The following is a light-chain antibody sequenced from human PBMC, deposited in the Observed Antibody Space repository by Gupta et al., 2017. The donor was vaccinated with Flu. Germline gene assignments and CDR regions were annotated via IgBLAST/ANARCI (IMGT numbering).Light chain of an antibody. CDR1: QSVLYSSNNKNY. CDR3: QQDDSTPLT. CDR2: WAS. J-gene: IGKJ4*01. V-gene: IGKV4-1*01. Sequence: DIVMTQSPDSLAVSLGERATINCKSSQSVLYSSNNKNYLAWYQQKPGQPPKLLIYWASTRESGVPDRFSGRGSGTXFTLTIXSLQAEDVAVYYCQQDDSTPLTFGXGTKVDIK.